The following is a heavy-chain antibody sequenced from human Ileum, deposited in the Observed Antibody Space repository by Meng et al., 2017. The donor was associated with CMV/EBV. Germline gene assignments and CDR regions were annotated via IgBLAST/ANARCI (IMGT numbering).Heavy chain of an antibody. J-gene: IGHJ4*02. Sequence: QVHLQQWGAGLLKPSATLTLPCAVYGESFSHYYWTWSRQPPGKGLEWIGEIYRDGTTNYDPSLKSRVSISEDTSKNQFSLKLTSVTAADTAMYYCVGDRSISWIYSWGQGILVTVSS. CDR1: GESFSHYY. CDR2: IYRDGTT. D-gene: IGHD6-13*01. V-gene: IGHV4-34*01. CDR3: VGDRSISWIYS.